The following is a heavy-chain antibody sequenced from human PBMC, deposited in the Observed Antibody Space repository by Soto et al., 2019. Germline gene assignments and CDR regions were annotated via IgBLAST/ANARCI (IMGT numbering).Heavy chain of an antibody. J-gene: IGHJ5*02. CDR1: GYTFISYG. D-gene: IGHD2-2*01. V-gene: IGHV1-2*04. CDR2: INPNSGST. Sequence: ASVKVSCKASGYTFISYGISWVRQAPGQGLEWMGWINPNSGSTNYAQKFQGWVTMTRDTSISTAYMELSRLRSDDTAVYYCARAACSSTSCYASAHWFDPWGQGTLVTVSS. CDR3: ARAACSSTSCYASAHWFDP.